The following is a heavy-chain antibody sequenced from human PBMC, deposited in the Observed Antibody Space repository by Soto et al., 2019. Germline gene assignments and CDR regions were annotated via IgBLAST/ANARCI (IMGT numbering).Heavy chain of an antibody. V-gene: IGHV4-39*01. CDR1: AGSMSSDGYY. CDR2: IYYSGSS. CDR3: ARRCGSSFDY. J-gene: IGHJ4*02. Sequence: AETRRLSCSGSAGSMSSDGYYWGWIRQSPGKGLEWIANIYYSGSSYYNPSLKSRVIISEHSSKDQFSLKLSSVTAADTAVYYCARRCGSSFDYWGQGTPVT.